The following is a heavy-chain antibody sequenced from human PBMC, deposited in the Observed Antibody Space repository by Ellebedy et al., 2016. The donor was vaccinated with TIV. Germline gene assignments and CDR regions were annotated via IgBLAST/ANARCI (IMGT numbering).Heavy chain of an antibody. CDR1: TFTVSSYS. D-gene: IGHD6-19*01. Sequence: GESLKISCAASTFTVSSYSMSWVRQAPGKGLEWVSVIYSGGATYYADSVKDRFIVSRDNLKNTLYLQMKSLRVEDTAVYFCARDGQWLAHDYWGQGIPVTVSS. J-gene: IGHJ4*02. V-gene: IGHV3-66*01. CDR3: ARDGQWLAHDY. CDR2: IYSGGAT.